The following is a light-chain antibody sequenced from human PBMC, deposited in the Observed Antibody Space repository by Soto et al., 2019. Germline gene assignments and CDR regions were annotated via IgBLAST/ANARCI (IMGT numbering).Light chain of an antibody. Sequence: QAVVTQEPSLTVSPGGTVTVTCGSSTGAVTTGHFPYWFQQKPGQAPRSLIYDTTNKHSLAPARFSGSLLGGKAALTLSGARPEDEAEYYCLLYYSGVRVFGGGTKLTVL. CDR3: LLYYSGVRV. CDR1: TGAVTTGHF. CDR2: DTT. J-gene: IGLJ3*02. V-gene: IGLV7-46*01.